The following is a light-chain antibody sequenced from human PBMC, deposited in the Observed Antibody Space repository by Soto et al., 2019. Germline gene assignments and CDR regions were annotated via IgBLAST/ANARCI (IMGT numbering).Light chain of an antibody. Sequence: EIVLTQSPGTLSLSPGERATLSCRASQSVSSSYLAWYQQKPGQAPRLLIYGASTRATGIPARFSGSGSGTESTLTISSLQSEDFAVYYCQQYNNWPLTFGGGTKVDTK. CDR3: QQYNNWPLT. CDR1: QSVSSSY. CDR2: GAS. J-gene: IGKJ4*01. V-gene: IGKV3-15*01.